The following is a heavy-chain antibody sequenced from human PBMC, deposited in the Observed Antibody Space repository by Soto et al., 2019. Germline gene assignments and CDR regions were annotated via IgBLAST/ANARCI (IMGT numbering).Heavy chain of an antibody. CDR1: GGSISSGGYY. Sequence: QVQLQESGPGLVKPSQTLSLTCTVSGGSISSGGYYWSWIRQHPGKGLEWIGYIYYSGSTYYNPSLKSRVTISLDPSKNQFSLKLSSVTAADTAVYYCARDRGYGGKPTMLVWGQGTLVTVSS. CDR3: ARDRGYGGKPTMLV. D-gene: IGHD4-17*01. J-gene: IGHJ4*02. V-gene: IGHV4-31*03. CDR2: IYYSGST.